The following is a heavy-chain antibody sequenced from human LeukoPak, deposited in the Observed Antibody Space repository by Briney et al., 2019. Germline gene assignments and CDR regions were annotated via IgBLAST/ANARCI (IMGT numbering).Heavy chain of an antibody. V-gene: IGHV3-7*01. D-gene: IGHD3-16*01. CDR1: GFSFSNYW. CDR3: ARGPGDFDASDI. J-gene: IGHJ3*02. Sequence: GGSLRLSCEASGFSFSNYWMSWVRQAPGKGPEWLAHIKENGAEQNYADSVQGRFTISRDNVKQSLCLQMNNLRVEDTAVYYCARGPGDFDASDIWGQGTTVTVSS. CDR2: IKENGAEQ.